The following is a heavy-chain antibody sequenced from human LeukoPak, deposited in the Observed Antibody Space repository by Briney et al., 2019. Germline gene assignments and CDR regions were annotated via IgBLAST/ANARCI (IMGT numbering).Heavy chain of an antibody. CDR2: IYWDDDK. Sequence: SGPTLVKPTRTLTPTCTFSGFSLSTSGVGVGWIRQPPGKALEWLALIYWDDDKRYSPSLKSRLTITKDTSKNQVVLTMTNMDPVDTATYYCAHRKLRIAAAGNLFDYWGQGTLVTVSS. D-gene: IGHD6-13*01. CDR1: GFSLSTSGVG. V-gene: IGHV2-5*02. CDR3: AHRKLRIAAAGNLFDY. J-gene: IGHJ4*02.